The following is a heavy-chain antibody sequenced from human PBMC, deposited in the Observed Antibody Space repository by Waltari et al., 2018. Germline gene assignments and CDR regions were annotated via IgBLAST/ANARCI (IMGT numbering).Heavy chain of an antibody. CDR1: GFRLSSDE. V-gene: IGHV3-48*03. Sequence: EVQLAESGGNLVQPGGSLRLSCAVSGFRLSSDEMNWVRQAPGKGLEWISYISSSGATEYYADSVRGRFIISRDNAKNTLYLQMNNLRAEDTAVYYCTRVRIVMGEGIYWGQGTQVTVSS. D-gene: IGHD2-15*01. CDR3: TRVRIVMGEGIY. J-gene: IGHJ4*02. CDR2: ISSSGATE.